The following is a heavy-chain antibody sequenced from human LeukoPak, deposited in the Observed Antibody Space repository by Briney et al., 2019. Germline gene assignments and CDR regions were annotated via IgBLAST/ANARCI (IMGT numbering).Heavy chain of an antibody. CDR1: VGSISSYY. J-gene: IGHJ6*02. CDR3: ARDGRYLVLLSPGDDFHSHKDV. Sequence: SETLSLTCTVSVGSISSYYWSCIRHPPGKGLEWRGYIYYSMSANYNPSLKSRVAISVDSYKNQFSLKLNSVTAADTAVYYCARDGRYLVLLSPGDDFHSHKDVWGHGTTVTISS. V-gene: IGHV4-59*12. CDR2: IYYSMSA. D-gene: IGHD2/OR15-2a*01.